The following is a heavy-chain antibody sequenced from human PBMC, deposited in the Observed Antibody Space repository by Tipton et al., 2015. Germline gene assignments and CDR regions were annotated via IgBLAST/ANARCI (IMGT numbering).Heavy chain of an antibody. CDR1: GGSISSSVYY. Sequence: GLVKPSETLSLTCTVSGGSISSSVYYWGWIRQPPGKGLEWIGSIYSSGTTYYNPSLKSRLTISVDTSKNQFSLKLSSETAADTAVYYCARYGVRGLYSGSLDWFDPWGQGTLVTVSS. CDR2: IYSSGTT. CDR3: ARYGVRGLYSGSLDWFDP. J-gene: IGHJ5*02. D-gene: IGHD1-26*01. V-gene: IGHV4-39*07.